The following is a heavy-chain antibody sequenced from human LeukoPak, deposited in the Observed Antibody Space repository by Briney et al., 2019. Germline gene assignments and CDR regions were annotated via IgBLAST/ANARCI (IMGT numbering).Heavy chain of an antibody. V-gene: IGHV4-59*01. CDR1: GGSISSYY. CDR2: IYYSGST. J-gene: IGHJ4*02. D-gene: IGHD1-1*01. CDR3: ARERGNWNYDY. Sequence: SETLSLTCTVSGGSISSYYRSWIRQPPGKGLEWIGYIYYSGSTNYNPSLKSRVTISVDTSKNQFSLKLSSVTAADTAVYYCARERGNWNYDYWGQGTLVTVSS.